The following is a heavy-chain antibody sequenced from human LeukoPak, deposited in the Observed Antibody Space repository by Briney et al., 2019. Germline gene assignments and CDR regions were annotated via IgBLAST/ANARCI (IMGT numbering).Heavy chain of an antibody. V-gene: IGHV4-59*02. CDR1: GGSVRSYY. CDR3: VRDWEGFNFDI. Sequence: SETLSLTCTVSGGSVRSYYWSWLRQPPGEGLEWIAYIHNSGGTNYNPSLKSRVTISVDTSKHQFSLKLRSVTAADTAVYYCVRDWEGFNFDIWGQGTMVTVSS. CDR2: IHNSGGT. D-gene: IGHD1-26*01. J-gene: IGHJ3*02.